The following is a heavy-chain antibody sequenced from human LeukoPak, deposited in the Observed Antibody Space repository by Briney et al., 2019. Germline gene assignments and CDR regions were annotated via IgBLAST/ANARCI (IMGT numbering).Heavy chain of an antibody. CDR2: ISGSGGGT. D-gene: IGHD6-25*01. J-gene: IGHJ4*02. CDR1: GFTFSSYA. V-gene: IGHV3-23*01. Sequence: GGSLRLSCAASGFTFSSYAMSWVRHTSGKGLQWLSAISGSGGGTNYADSVKGRFTISRDNSKNILYLQMNSLGAEDTAIYYCTKASATVWPNYFDSWGQGTLVTVS. CDR3: TKASATVWPNYFDS.